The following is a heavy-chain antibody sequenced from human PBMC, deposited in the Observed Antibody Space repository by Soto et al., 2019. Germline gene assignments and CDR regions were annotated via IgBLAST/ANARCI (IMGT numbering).Heavy chain of an antibody. J-gene: IGHJ4*02. D-gene: IGHD3-3*01. V-gene: IGHV1-69*12. Sequence: QVQLVQSGAEVKKPGSSVKVSCKASGGTFSSYAISWVRQAPGQGLEWMGGIFPIFGTANYAQKFQGRVTITADESTSTAYMELSSLRSEDTAVYYCATVTIFGVVISWYYFDYWGQGTLVTVSS. CDR2: IFPIFGTA. CDR1: GGTFSSYA. CDR3: ATVTIFGVVISWYYFDY.